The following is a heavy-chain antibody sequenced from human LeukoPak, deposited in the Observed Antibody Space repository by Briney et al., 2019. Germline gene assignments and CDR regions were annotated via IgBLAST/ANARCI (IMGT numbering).Heavy chain of an antibody. CDR3: ARVSRVVVVMDAFDI. D-gene: IGHD3-22*01. CDR2: INPNSGGT. CDR1: GYTFTGYY. V-gene: IGHV1-2*02. Sequence: GASVKVSCKASGYTFTGYYMHWVRQAPGQGLEWMGWINPNSGGTNYAQKFQGRVTMTRDTSISTAYMELSRLRSDDTAVYYCARVSRVVVVMDAFDIWGQGTMVTVSS. J-gene: IGHJ3*02.